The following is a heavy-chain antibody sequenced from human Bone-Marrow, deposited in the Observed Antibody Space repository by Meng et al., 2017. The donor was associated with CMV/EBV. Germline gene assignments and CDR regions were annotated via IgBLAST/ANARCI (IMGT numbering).Heavy chain of an antibody. V-gene: IGHV1-18*01. CDR3: AREGIMVFGVATYGLDV. CDR2: ISANNGNT. CDR1: GYTFTNYN. D-gene: IGHD3-3*01. J-gene: IGHJ6*02. Sequence: ASVKVSCKASGYTFTNYNLDWVRQAPGQGLEWMGWISANNGNTNYAQKFQGRVIMTTDTSTSTAYMEVRSLRPDDTAVYYCAREGIMVFGVATYGLDVWGQGTTVTFSS.